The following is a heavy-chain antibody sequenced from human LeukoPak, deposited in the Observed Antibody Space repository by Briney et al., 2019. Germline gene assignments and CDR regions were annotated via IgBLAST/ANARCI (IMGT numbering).Heavy chain of an antibody. Sequence: ASVNVSCKASGYTFTVYYMHWVRQAPGQGLEWMGRINPNSGGTNYAQKFQGRVTMTRDTSISTAYMELSRLRSDDTAVYYCARVTYTLTGDGLSPTYYFDYWGQGTLVTVSS. CDR3: ARVTYTLTGDGLSPTYYFDY. CDR2: INPNSGGT. D-gene: IGHD7-27*01. V-gene: IGHV1-2*06. J-gene: IGHJ4*02. CDR1: GYTFTVYY.